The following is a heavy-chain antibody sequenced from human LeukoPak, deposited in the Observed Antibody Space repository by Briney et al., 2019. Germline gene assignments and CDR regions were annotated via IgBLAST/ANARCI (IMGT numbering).Heavy chain of an antibody. CDR2: ISAYNGNT. CDR3: ARDGEYSSSVSNYYYYMDV. CDR1: GYTFTSYG. V-gene: IGHV1-18*01. Sequence: GASVKVSCKASGYTFTSYGISWVRQAPGQGLEWMGWISAYNGNTNYAQKLQGRVTMTTDTSTSTAYMELRSLRSDDTAVYYCARDGEYSSSVSNYYYYMDVWGKGTTVTVS. D-gene: IGHD6-6*01. J-gene: IGHJ6*03.